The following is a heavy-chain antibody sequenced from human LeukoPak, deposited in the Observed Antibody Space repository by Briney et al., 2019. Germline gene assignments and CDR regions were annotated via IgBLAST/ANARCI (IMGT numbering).Heavy chain of an antibody. CDR1: GYTFTSYD. D-gene: IGHD2-2*01. Sequence: ASVKVSCKASGYTFTSYDINWVRQATGQGLEWMGWINPNSGGTNYAQKFQGWVTMTRDTSISTAYMELSRLRSDDTAVYYCARGYWSSLDYWGQGTLVTVSS. CDR2: INPNSGGT. V-gene: IGHV1-2*04. J-gene: IGHJ4*02. CDR3: ARGYWSSLDY.